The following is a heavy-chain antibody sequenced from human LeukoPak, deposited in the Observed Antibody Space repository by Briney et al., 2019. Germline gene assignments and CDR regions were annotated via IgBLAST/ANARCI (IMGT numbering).Heavy chain of an antibody. CDR2: ISWDGGST. Sequence: PGGSLRLSCAASGFTFSSYAMSWVRQAPGKGLEWVSLISWDGGSTYYADSVKGRFTISRDNSKNSLYLQMNSLRTEDTALYYCAKDISIAARPGAFDIWGQGTMVTVSS. J-gene: IGHJ3*02. CDR3: AKDISIAARPGAFDI. D-gene: IGHD6-6*01. V-gene: IGHV3-43*02. CDR1: GFTFSSYA.